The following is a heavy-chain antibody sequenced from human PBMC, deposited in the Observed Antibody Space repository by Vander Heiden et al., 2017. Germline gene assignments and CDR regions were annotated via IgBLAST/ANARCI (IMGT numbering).Heavy chain of an antibody. J-gene: IGHJ6*01. CDR1: GFTFSSYG. D-gene: IGHD2-8*01. CDR2: TWYDGVNQ. V-gene: IGHV3-33*01. CDR3: ARGLSPDCVNHVCSPRHYYYY. Sequence: QVQMVESGGGVVQPGRSLRLSCVASGFTFSSYGMHWVRQAPGKGLEWVAVTWYDGVNQYYADSVKGRFTISRDNSKNTLYLQMNSLRAEDTAVYHCARGLSPDCVNHVCSPRHYYYY.